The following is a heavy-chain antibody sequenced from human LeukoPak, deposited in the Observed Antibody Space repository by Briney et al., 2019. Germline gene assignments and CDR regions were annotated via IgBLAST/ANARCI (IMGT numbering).Heavy chain of an antibody. J-gene: IGHJ6*02. CDR3: ARLKLLWFGERLGINYYGMDV. V-gene: IGHV4-59*12. CDR1: DGSIIGYY. CDR2: IYYRGST. Sequence: PSETLSLTCTVSDGSIIGYYWSWIRQPPGKGLEWIGYIYYRGSTNYSPSLKSRVTISVDTSKNQFSLKLSSVTAADTAVYYCARLKLLWFGERLGINYYGMDVWGQGTTVTVSS. D-gene: IGHD3-10*01.